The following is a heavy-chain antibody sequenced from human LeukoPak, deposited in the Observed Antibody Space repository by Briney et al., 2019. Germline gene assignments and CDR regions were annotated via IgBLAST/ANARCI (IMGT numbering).Heavy chain of an antibody. Sequence: SETLSLTCTVSGGSISSYYWSWIRQPPGKGLEWIGYIYYSGSTNYNPSLKSRVTISVDTSKNQFSLKLSSVTAADTAVYYCARDRGAYCGGDCYPLDYYGMDVWGQGTTVTVSS. CDR1: GGSISSYY. D-gene: IGHD2-21*02. J-gene: IGHJ6*02. CDR2: IYYSGST. V-gene: IGHV4-59*01. CDR3: ARDRGAYCGGDCYPLDYYGMDV.